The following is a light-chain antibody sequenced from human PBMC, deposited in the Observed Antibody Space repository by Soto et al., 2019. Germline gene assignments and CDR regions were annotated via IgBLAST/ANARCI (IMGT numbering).Light chain of an antibody. CDR3: QQLNSFPPT. CDR1: QGISSH. J-gene: IGKJ1*01. CDR2: AAS. Sequence: DLQLTQSPSFLSASVGDRVTITCRAGQGISSHLTWYQQKPGKAPKLLIYAASTLQSEVPSRFSGRGSGTEFTLTISSLQPEDFATYYCQQLNSFPPTFGHGTTVEIK. V-gene: IGKV1-9*01.